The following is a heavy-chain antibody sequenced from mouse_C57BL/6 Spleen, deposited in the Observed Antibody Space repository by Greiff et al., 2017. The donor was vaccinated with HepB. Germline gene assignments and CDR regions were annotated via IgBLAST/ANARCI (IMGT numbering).Heavy chain of an antibody. CDR1: GFTFSDYG. CDR2: ISSGSSTI. CDR3: ARVSSPAWFAY. Sequence: EVKLMESGGGLVKPGGSLKLSCAASGFTFSDYGMHWVRQAPEKGLEWVAYISSGSSTIYYADTVKGRFTISRDNAKNTLFLQMTSLRSEDTAMYYCARVSSPAWFAYWGQGTLVTVSA. J-gene: IGHJ3*01. D-gene: IGHD1-3*01. V-gene: IGHV5-17*01.